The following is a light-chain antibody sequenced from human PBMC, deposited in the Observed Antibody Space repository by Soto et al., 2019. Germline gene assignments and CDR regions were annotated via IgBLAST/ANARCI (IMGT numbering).Light chain of an antibody. CDR1: QSISDY. Sequence: DIQMTQFPSSLSASVGDRVTITCRASQSISDYLNWYQKKPGKAPKLLIYGTSYLQSEVPSRFSGRGSGTDFTLTISSLQLEDFATYFCQQSYTTANTSGQGTRLEIK. V-gene: IGKV1-39*01. CDR2: GTS. CDR3: QQSYTTANT. J-gene: IGKJ2*01.